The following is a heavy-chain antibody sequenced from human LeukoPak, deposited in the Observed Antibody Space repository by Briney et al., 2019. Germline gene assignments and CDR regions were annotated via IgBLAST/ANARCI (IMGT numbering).Heavy chain of an antibody. CDR3: AKVNGPILTGKLDC. CDR2: ISGSGEST. Sequence: GGSLRLSCAASGFTFSNIAMTWVRQAPGERLEWVPTISGSGESTYYADSLKGRFTISRDNSKNTVYLHMNCLRAEDTAVYYCAKVNGPILTGKLDCWGQGTLVTVSS. V-gene: IGHV3-23*01. D-gene: IGHD3-9*01. J-gene: IGHJ4*02. CDR1: GFTFSNIA.